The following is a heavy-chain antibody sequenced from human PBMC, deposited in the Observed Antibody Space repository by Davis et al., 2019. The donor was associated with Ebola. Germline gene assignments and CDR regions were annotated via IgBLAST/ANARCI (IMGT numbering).Heavy chain of an antibody. V-gene: IGHV4-34*01. CDR3: ARVGVYKRFWFDP. Sequence: GSLRLSCAVYGGSFSGYYWSWIRQPPGKGLEWIGEINHSGSTNYNPSLKSRVTISVDTSKNQFSLKLSSVTAADTAVYYCARVGVYKRFWFDPWGQGTLVTVSS. CDR1: GGSFSGYY. D-gene: IGHD1-1*01. CDR2: INHSGST. J-gene: IGHJ5*02.